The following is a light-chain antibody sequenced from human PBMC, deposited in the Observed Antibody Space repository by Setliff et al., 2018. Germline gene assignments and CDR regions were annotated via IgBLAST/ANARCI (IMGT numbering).Light chain of an antibody. CDR2: EGS. J-gene: IGLJ1*01. Sequence: QSALTQPASVSGSPGQSITISCTGTSSDVGSYNLVSWYQQRPGKAPKLMIYEGSKRPSGVSNRFSGSKSGNTASLTITGLQAEDEADYYCCSYTNSNIYVFGTGTKVTVL. CDR3: CSYTNSNIYV. V-gene: IGLV2-23*01. CDR1: SSDVGSYNL.